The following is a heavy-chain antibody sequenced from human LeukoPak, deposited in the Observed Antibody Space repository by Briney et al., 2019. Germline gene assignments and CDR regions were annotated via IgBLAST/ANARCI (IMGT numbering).Heavy chain of an antibody. CDR1: GFTFSSYA. CDR3: AKDLRDCSSTSCYPTGMDV. CDR2: ISGSGGST. D-gene: IGHD2-2*01. J-gene: IGHJ6*02. V-gene: IGHV3-23*01. Sequence: GGSLRLSCAASGFTFSSYAMSWVRQAPGKGLEWVSAISGSGGSTYYADSVKGRFTISRDNSKNTLYLQMNSLRAEDTAVYYCAKDLRDCSSTSCYPTGMDVWGQRTTVTVSS.